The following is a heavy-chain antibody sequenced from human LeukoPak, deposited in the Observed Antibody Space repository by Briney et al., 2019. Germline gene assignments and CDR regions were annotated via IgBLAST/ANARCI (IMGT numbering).Heavy chain of an antibody. Sequence: GGSLRLSCAAPGCSFSSNWMGWVRQAPGKGLEWVAHIKRDGSQKYYLDSVKGRFTISRGNAKNSLYLQMNSLRVEDTAVYYCARLGLEVGGPNWFDPWGQGTLVTVSS. V-gene: IGHV3-7*01. CDR3: ARLGLEVGGPNWFDP. J-gene: IGHJ5*02. CDR1: GCSFSSNW. CDR2: IKRDGSQK. D-gene: IGHD1-1*01.